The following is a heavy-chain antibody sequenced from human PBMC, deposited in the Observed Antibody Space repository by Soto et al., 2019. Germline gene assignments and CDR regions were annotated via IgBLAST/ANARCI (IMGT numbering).Heavy chain of an antibody. CDR2: IYYSGST. CDR1: GGSISSGGYY. Sequence: SETLSLTCTVSGGSISSGGYYWSWIRQHPGKGLERIGYIYYSGSTYYNPSLKSRVTISVDTSKNQFSLKLSSVTAADAAVYYCARIATMVPGVIIGYPVDYWGQGTLVTVSS. D-gene: IGHD3-10*01. J-gene: IGHJ4*02. CDR3: ARIATMVPGVIIGYPVDY. V-gene: IGHV4-31*03.